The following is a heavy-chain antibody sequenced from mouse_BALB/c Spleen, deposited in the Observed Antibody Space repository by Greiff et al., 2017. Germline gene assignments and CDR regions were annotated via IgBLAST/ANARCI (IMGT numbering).Heavy chain of an antibody. CDR2: ISSGSSTI. V-gene: IGHV5-17*02. CDR3: ARSRLRRMDY. CDR1: GFTFSSFG. D-gene: IGHD2-4*01. Sequence: EVKLEESGGGLVQPGGSRKLSCAASGFTFSSFGMHWVRQAPEKGLEWVAYISSGSSTIYYADTVKGRFTISRDNPKNTLFLHMTSLRSEDTAMYYCARSRLRRMDYWGQGTSVTVSS. J-gene: IGHJ4*01.